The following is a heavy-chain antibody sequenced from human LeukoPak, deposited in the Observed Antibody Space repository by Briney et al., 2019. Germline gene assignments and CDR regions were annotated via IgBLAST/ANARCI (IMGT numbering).Heavy chain of an antibody. J-gene: IGHJ4*02. CDR1: EFTFSGYW. Sequence: GGSLRLSCAASEFTFSGYWMSWFRQAPGKGLEWVATIKQDGSETDYVDSVKGRFTISRDNAKNSLYLQMNSLRAEDTAVYYCARDSSSGWYRRDFDYWGQGTLVTVSS. CDR2: IKQDGSET. CDR3: ARDSSSGWYRRDFDY. V-gene: IGHV3-7*01. D-gene: IGHD6-19*01.